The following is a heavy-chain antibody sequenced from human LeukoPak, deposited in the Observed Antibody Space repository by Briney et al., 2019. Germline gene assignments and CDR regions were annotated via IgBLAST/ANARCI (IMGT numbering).Heavy chain of an antibody. D-gene: IGHD2-2*02. V-gene: IGHV4-4*07. CDR3: ASRHCSSTSCYTSWFDP. CDR2: IYTSGST. CDR1: GGSISSYY. J-gene: IGHJ5*02. Sequence: PSETLSLTCTVSGGSISSYYWSWIRQPAGKGLEWIGRIYTSGSTNYNPSLKSRVTMSVDTSKNQFSLKLSSVTAADTAVYYCASRHCSSTSCYTSWFDPWGQGTLVTVSS.